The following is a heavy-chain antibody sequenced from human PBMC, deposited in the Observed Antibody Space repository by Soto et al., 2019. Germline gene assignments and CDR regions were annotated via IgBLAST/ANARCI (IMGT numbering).Heavy chain of an antibody. CDR2: IYYSGST. J-gene: IGHJ6*02. V-gene: IGHV4-39*01. CDR1: GGSISSSSYY. CDR3: ARAYSSSSSLYYYYGMDV. Sequence: QLQLQESGPGLVKPSETLSLTCTVSGGSISSSSYYWGWIRQPPGKGLEWIGSIYYSGSTYYNPSLKSRVTISVDTSENQFSLKLSSVTAADTAVYYCARAYSSSSSLYYYYGMDVWGQGTTVTVSS. D-gene: IGHD6-6*01.